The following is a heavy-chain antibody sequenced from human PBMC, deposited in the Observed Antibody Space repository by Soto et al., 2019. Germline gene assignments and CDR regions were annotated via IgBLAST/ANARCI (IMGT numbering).Heavy chain of an antibody. Sequence: GGSLRLSCAASGFTFSSYGMHWVRQAPGKGLEWVAVIWYDGSNKYYADSVKGRFTISRDNSKNTLYLQMNSLRAEDTAVYYYAKVRASGSPGRSGMDVWGQGTTVTVS. CDR2: IWYDGSNK. V-gene: IGHV3-33*06. D-gene: IGHD3-10*01. CDR1: GFTFSSYG. J-gene: IGHJ6*01. CDR3: AKVRASGSPGRSGMDV.